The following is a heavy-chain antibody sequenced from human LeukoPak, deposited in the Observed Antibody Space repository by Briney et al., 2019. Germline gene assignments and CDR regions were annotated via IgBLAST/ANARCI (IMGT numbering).Heavy chain of an antibody. CDR3: ARDLSRPRESRDGYNYDGSLSTQIESYFDY. J-gene: IGHJ4*02. CDR1: GFTFSSYA. CDR2: ISYDGSNK. Sequence: GGSLRLSCAASGFTFSSYAMHWVRQAPGKGLEWAAVISYDGSNKYYADSVKGRFTISRDNSKNTLYLQMNSLRAEDTAVYYCARDLSRPRESRDGYNYDGSLSTQIESYFDYWGQGTLVTVSS. V-gene: IGHV3-30-3*01. D-gene: IGHD5-12*01.